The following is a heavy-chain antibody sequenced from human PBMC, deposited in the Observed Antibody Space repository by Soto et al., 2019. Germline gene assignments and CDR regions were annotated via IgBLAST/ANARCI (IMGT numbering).Heavy chain of an antibody. CDR2: ISGSGGST. Sequence: GGSLRLSCAASGFTFSSYAMSWVRQAPGKGLEWVSAISGSGGSTYYADSVKGRFTISRDNSKNTLYLQMNSLRAEDTAVYYCAKALSGSLSRTFWDAFDIWGQGTMVT. CDR1: GFTFSSYA. V-gene: IGHV3-23*01. D-gene: IGHD2-2*01. CDR3: AKALSGSLSRTFWDAFDI. J-gene: IGHJ3*02.